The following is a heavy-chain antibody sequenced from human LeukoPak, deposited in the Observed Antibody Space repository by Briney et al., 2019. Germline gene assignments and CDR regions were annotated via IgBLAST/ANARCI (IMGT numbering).Heavy chain of an antibody. J-gene: IGHJ4*02. V-gene: IGHV3-23*01. CDR3: AKRGYYYDSSGYYYFDY. CDR2: ISGSGGST. CDR1: GFTFSSYA. D-gene: IGHD3-22*01. Sequence: GGTLRLSCAASGFTFSSYAMSWVRQAPGKGLEWVSAISGSGGSTYSADSVKGRYTISRDNSKTTLYLQMNSLRAEDTAVYYCAKRGYYYDSSGYYYFDYWVQGTLATVSA.